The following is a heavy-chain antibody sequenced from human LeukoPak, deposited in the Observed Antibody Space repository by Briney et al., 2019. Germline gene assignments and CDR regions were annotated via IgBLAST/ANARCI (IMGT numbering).Heavy chain of an antibody. CDR2: IYTSGST. V-gene: IGHV4-4*07. CDR1: GGSISSYY. CDR3: ARGDTYGPDY. J-gene: IGHJ4*02. Sequence: PSETLSLTCTVSGGSISSYYWSWIRQPAGKGLEWIGRIYTSGSTNYNPSLKSRVTISLDTSKNQFSLKLSSVTAADTAMYYCARGDTYGPDYWGQGTLVTVSS. D-gene: IGHD5-18*01.